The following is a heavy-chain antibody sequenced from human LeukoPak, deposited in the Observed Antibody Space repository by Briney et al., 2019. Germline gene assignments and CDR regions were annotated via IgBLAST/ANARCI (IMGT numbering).Heavy chain of an antibody. CDR1: GFTFSGYD. Sequence: PGGSLRLSCAASGFTFSGYDMSWVRQAPGKGLEWVSYTSSSGSTIYYADSVKSRFTISRDNAKNSLYLQMNSLRAEDTAVYYCARPNYDFWSGYYNYYYMDVWGKGTTVTVSS. CDR3: ARPNYDFWSGYYNYYYMDV. D-gene: IGHD3-3*01. J-gene: IGHJ6*03. CDR2: TSSSGSTI. V-gene: IGHV3-11*01.